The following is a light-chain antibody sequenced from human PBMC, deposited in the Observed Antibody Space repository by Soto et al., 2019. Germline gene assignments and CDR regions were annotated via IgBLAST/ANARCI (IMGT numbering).Light chain of an antibody. Sequence: EILLTQSPGTLSLSPGERATLSCRASQSVSSSNLAWYQQKPGQPPRLLIYGASSRATGVPARFSGSGSGTDFTLTINRLEPEDFAVYFCQQYGSPPLTFGGGTKVDI. CDR2: GAS. CDR3: QQYGSPPLT. V-gene: IGKV3-20*01. J-gene: IGKJ4*01. CDR1: QSVSSSN.